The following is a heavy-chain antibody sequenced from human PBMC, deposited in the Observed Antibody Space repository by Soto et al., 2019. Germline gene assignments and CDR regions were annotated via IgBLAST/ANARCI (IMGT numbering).Heavy chain of an antibody. J-gene: IGHJ4*02. CDR1: GFTVSSNY. V-gene: IGHV3-53*01. CDR3: ARSGTYDSSGYYYSDQPLDY. CDR2: IYSGGST. Sequence: PGGSLRLSCAASGFTVSSNYMSWVRQAPGKGLEWVSVIYSGGSTYYADSVKGRFTISRDNSKNTLYLQMNSLRAEDTAVYYCARSGTYDSSGYYYSDQPLDYWGQGTLVTVSS. D-gene: IGHD3-22*01.